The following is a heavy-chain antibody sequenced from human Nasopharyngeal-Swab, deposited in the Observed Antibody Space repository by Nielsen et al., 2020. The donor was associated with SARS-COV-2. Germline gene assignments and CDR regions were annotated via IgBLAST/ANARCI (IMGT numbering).Heavy chain of an antibody. CDR2: INWNGGRI. CDR3: TKATSLYYYDSSGYRPWYCDY. D-gene: IGHD3-22*01. J-gene: IGHJ4*02. V-gene: IGHV3-9*01. Sequence: SLKISCAASGFTFDDYAMHWVRQAPGKGLEWISGINWNGGRIGYADSVKGRFTISRDNAKKSLYLQMNSLRPEDTALYYCTKATSLYYYDSSGYRPWYCDYWGQGTLVTVFS. CDR1: GFTFDDYA.